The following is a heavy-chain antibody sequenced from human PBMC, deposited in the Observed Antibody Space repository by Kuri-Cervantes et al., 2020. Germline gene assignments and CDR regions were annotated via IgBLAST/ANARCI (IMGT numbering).Heavy chain of an antibody. CDR2: IYPGDSDT. Sequence: GESLKISCKGSGYSFTSYWIGWVRQMPGKGLEWMGIIYPGDSDTRYSPSFQGQVTISADKSISTAYLQWSSLKASDNAIYYCARLSTVITPGYFDYWSQGTLVTVSS. J-gene: IGHJ4*02. V-gene: IGHV5-51*01. CDR1: GYSFTSYW. D-gene: IGHD4-23*01. CDR3: ARLSTVITPGYFDY.